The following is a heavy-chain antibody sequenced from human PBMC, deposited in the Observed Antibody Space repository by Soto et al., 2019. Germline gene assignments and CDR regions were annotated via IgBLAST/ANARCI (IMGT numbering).Heavy chain of an antibody. Sequence: SETLSLTCTVSGGSISSGGYYWSWIRQHPGKGPEWIAFINSSGRTSYNPSLRSRVTISRDTSKNQFSLNLTSVTAADTAVYYCAKGGASSQWFAPWGQGTLVTVSS. D-gene: IGHD2-15*01. CDR1: GGSISSGGYY. J-gene: IGHJ5*02. V-gene: IGHV4-31*03. CDR2: INSSGRT. CDR3: AKGGASSQWFAP.